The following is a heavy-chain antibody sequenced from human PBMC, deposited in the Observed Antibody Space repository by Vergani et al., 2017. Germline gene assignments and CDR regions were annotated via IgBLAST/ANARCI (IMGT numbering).Heavy chain of an antibody. CDR3: ARAAWAMVPYYYYGMDV. CDR1: GFTFSSYE. Sequence: EVQLVESGGGLVQPGGSLRLSCAASGFTFSSYEMNWVRQAPGKGLEWVSYISSSGSTIYYADSVKGRFTISRDNAKNSLYLQMNSLRAEDTAVYYCARAAWAMVPYYYYGMDVWGQGTTVTVSS. CDR2: ISSSGSTI. V-gene: IGHV3-48*03. J-gene: IGHJ6*02. D-gene: IGHD3-10*01.